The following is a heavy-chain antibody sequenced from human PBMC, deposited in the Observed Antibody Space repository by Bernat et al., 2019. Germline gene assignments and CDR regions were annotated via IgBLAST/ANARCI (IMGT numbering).Heavy chain of an antibody. Sequence: QVQLQESGPGLVKPSETLSLTCTVSGGSISSYYWIWIRQPPGKGLEWIGYIYYSGSTYYNPSLKSRVTISVDTSKNQFSLKLSSVTAADTAVYYCARRGNWNYNPFDYWGQGTLVTVSS. CDR3: ARRGNWNYNPFDY. CDR2: IYYSGST. CDR1: GGSISSYY. D-gene: IGHD1-7*01. J-gene: IGHJ4*02. V-gene: IGHV4-59*08.